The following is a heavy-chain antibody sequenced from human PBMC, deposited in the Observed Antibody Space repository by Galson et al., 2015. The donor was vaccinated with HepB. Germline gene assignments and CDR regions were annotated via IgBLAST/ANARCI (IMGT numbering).Heavy chain of an antibody. CDR2: INSAGSST. J-gene: IGHJ6*02. V-gene: IGHV3-74*01. CDR3: ARDRSARHSGYDWGYYYYYGMDV. CDR1: GFTFSSHW. Sequence: SLRLSCAASGFTFSSHWMHWVRQAPGKGLVWVSRINSAGSSTHYADTVKGRFTLSRDNAKNTLYLQMNSLGAEDTAGYYCARDRSARHSGYDWGYYYYYGMDVWCQGTTVTVSS. D-gene: IGHD5-12*01.